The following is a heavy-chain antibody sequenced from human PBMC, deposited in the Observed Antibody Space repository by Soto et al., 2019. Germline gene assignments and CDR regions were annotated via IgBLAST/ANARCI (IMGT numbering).Heavy chain of an antibody. CDR3: ARGDSSGYYYFDY. CDR1: GYSFTSYW. Sequence: PGESLKISCKGSGYSFTSYWISWVRQMPGKGLEWMGRIDPSDSYTNYSPSFQGHVTISADKSISTAYLQWSSLKASDTAMYFCARGDSSGYYYFDYWGQGTLVTVSS. V-gene: IGHV5-10-1*01. D-gene: IGHD3-22*01. J-gene: IGHJ4*02. CDR2: IDPSDSYT.